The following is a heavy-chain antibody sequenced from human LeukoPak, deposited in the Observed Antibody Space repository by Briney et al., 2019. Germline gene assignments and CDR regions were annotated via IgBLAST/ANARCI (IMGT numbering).Heavy chain of an antibody. V-gene: IGHV4-39*07. J-gene: IGHJ4*02. CDR1: GGSVSSSSYY. D-gene: IGHD6-13*01. CDR2: INHSGST. Sequence: PSETLSLTCTVSGGSVSSSSYYWSWIRQPPGKGLEWIGEINHSGSTNYNPSLKSRVTISVDTSKNQFSLKLSSVTAADTAVYYCARGIAAAHRVIDYWGQGTLVTVSS. CDR3: ARGIAAAHRVIDY.